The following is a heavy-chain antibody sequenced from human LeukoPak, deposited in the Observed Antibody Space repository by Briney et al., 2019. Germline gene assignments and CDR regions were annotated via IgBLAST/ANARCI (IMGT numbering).Heavy chain of an antibody. CDR2: ISGSGGST. J-gene: IGHJ4*02. Sequence: QSGGSLRLSCAASGCTFSSYAMSWVRQAPGKGLEWVSAISGSGGSTYYADSVKGRFTISRDNSKNTLYLQMNSLRAEDTAVYYCAKDGIVGATHPDYWGQGTLVTVSS. CDR3: AKDGIVGATHPDY. D-gene: IGHD1-26*01. V-gene: IGHV3-23*01. CDR1: GCTFSSYA.